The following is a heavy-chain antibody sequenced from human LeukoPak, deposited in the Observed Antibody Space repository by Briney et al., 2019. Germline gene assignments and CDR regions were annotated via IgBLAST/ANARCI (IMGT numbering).Heavy chain of an antibody. Sequence: SETLSLTCSVSGGSISSYYWSWIRQPPGKGLEWIGYSHYSGSTNYNPSLKSRVTISLDTSKNQFSLKLSSVTAADTAVYYCARGRGGMVANSPYYYYYMDVWGKGTTVTVSS. CDR3: ARGRGGMVANSPYYYYYMDV. J-gene: IGHJ6*03. CDR2: SHYSGST. D-gene: IGHD5-12*01. V-gene: IGHV4-59*01. CDR1: GGSISSYY.